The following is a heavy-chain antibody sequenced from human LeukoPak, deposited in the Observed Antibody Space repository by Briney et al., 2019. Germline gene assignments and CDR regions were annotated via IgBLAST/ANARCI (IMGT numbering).Heavy chain of an antibody. CDR1: GFTFSGYG. V-gene: IGHV3-48*02. D-gene: IGHD3-10*01. J-gene: IGHJ3*02. CDR2: INSASNLI. CDR3: AREGYYGAFDI. Sequence: GGSLRLSCAASGFTFSGYGMSWVRQGPGEGLEWVSYINSASNLIHYADSVKGRFTISRDNAKNSLNLQINSLRDEDTAVYYCAREGYYGAFDIWGQGTVVTVSS.